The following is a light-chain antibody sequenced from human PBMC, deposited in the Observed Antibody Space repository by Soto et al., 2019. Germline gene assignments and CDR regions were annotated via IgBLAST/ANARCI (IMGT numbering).Light chain of an antibody. Sequence: QSVLTQPPSASGTPGQRVTISCSGSSSNIGCNYVYWYQQLPGTAPKLLIYRNNQRPSGVPDRFSGSKSGTSASLAISGLRSEEEADYSCAAWDVSLSGSVFGTVTKVTVL. CDR1: SSNIGCNY. CDR2: RNN. J-gene: IGLJ1*01. CDR3: AAWDVSLSGSV. V-gene: IGLV1-47*01.